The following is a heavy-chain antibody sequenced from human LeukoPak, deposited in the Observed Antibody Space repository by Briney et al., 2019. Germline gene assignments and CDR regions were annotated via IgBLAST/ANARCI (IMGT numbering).Heavy chain of an antibody. V-gene: IGHV4-59*01. CDR3: ARTTEAHSWRTRYYDYYMDV. J-gene: IGHJ6*03. CDR2: IYYSGST. Sequence: SETLSLTCTVSGGSISSYYWSWIRQPPGKGLEWIGYIYYSGSTNYNPSLKSRVTISVDTSKNQLSLKLSSVTAADTAVYYCARTTEAHSWRTRYYDYYMDVWGKGTTVTVSS. CDR1: GGSISSYY. D-gene: IGHD6-13*01.